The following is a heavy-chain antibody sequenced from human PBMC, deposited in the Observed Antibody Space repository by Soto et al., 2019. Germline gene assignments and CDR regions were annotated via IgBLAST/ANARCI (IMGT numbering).Heavy chain of an antibody. Sequence: ASVKVSCKVSGYTLTKLSMHWVRQAPGKGLEWMGGFDPEDGETIYAQKFQGRVTMTEDTSTDTAYMELSSLRSEDTAVYYCATIRPYYDILTGYFGDYFDYWGQGTLVTVSS. V-gene: IGHV1-24*01. CDR1: GYTLTKLS. J-gene: IGHJ4*02. CDR3: ATIRPYYDILTGYFGDYFDY. D-gene: IGHD3-9*01. CDR2: FDPEDGET.